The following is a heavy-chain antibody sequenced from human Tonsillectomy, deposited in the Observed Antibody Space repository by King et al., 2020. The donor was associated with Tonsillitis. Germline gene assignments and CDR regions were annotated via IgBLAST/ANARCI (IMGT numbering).Heavy chain of an antibody. CDR3: ARSAPSIIDDYFDY. V-gene: IGHV3-7*03. CDR1: GSTFSSYW. Sequence: EVQLVESGGGLVQPGGSLRLSCAASGSTFSSYWMNWVRQAPGKGLEWVANIKQDGSDKYYVDSVKGRFTISRDNAKNSLYLQMNSLRAEDTAVYYCARSAPSIIDDYFDYWGQGTLVTVSS. D-gene: IGHD3-10*01. J-gene: IGHJ4*02. CDR2: IKQDGSDK.